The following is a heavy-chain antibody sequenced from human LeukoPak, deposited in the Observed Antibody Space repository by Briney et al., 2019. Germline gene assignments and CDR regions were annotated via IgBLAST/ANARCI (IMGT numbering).Heavy chain of an antibody. CDR1: GGSISSYY. CDR2: IYYSGST. V-gene: IGHV4-59*08. D-gene: IGHD3-9*01. Sequence: SETLSLTCTVSGGSISSYYRSWIRQPPGKGLEWIGYIYYSGSTNYNPSLKSRATISVDTSKNQFSLKLSSVTAADTAVYYCARHRHPEYYDILTGYSSAYYYGMDVWGRGTTVTVSS. J-gene: IGHJ6*02. CDR3: ARHRHPEYYDILTGYSSAYYYGMDV.